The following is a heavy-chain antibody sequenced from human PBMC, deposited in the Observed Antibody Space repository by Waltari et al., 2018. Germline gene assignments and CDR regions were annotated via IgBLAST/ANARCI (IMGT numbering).Heavy chain of an antibody. V-gene: IGHV3-74*01. CDR2: INTDGSIT. D-gene: IGHD2-15*01. Sequence: EVQLVESGGDLVQHGGSLRLSCAASGITLRSYWMPWVRQAPGTGLVWVSRINTDGSITIYADSVRGRFTISRDNAKNTLYLQMNSLRVDDSAVYYCTRGVAEGFDPWGQGTLVTVSS. J-gene: IGHJ5*02. CDR3: TRGVAEGFDP. CDR1: GITLRSYW.